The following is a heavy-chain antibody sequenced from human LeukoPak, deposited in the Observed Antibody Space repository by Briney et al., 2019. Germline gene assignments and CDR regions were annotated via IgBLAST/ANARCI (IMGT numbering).Heavy chain of an antibody. Sequence: SETLSLTCTVSGGSMEIDYWNWIRQPAGKGLEWIGRIYNSGSANYSPSLKSRVTMSIDTSKSRISLQLTSETAADTAVYYCAKNRVAAAGTTFATWGQGTLVTVSS. D-gene: IGHD6-13*01. CDR3: AKNRVAAAGTTFAT. CDR1: GGSMEIDY. CDR2: IYNSGSA. V-gene: IGHV4-4*07. J-gene: IGHJ5*02.